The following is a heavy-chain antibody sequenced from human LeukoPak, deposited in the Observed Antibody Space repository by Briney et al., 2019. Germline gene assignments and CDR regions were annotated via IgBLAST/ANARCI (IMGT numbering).Heavy chain of an antibody. V-gene: IGHV3-11*05. CDR3: ARVVYDSSGYYRYYFDY. D-gene: IGHD3-22*01. CDR2: ISSSSSYT. CDR1: VDTFSDYY. J-gene: IGHJ4*02. Sequence: GGSLRLSCAPPVDTFSDYYISWIRQAPEEGLEWVSYISSSSSYTNYTDSVKGRFTISRDNAKNSLYLQMNSLRAEDTAVYYCARVVYDSSGYYRYYFDYWGQGTLVTVSS.